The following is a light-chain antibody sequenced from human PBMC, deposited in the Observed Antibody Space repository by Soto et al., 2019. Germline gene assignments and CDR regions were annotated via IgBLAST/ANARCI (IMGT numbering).Light chain of an antibody. CDR3: QQYNDYSWT. CDR1: QSISSY. V-gene: IGKV1-39*01. J-gene: IGKJ1*01. CDR2: AAS. Sequence: DIQMTQSPSSLSASVGDRVTITCRASQSISSYLNWYQQKPGKAPKLLIYAASGLQSGVPSRFSGSGSGTDFTLTISSLQPDDVATYYCQQYNDYSWTFGQGTKVDIK.